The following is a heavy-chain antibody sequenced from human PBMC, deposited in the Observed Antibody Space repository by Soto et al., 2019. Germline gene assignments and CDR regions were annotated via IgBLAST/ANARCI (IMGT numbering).Heavy chain of an antibody. J-gene: IGHJ4*02. CDR2: ISYDGSNK. CDR1: GFTFSSYA. CDR3: ARDLFDS. Sequence: QVQLVESGGGVVQPGRSLRLSCAASGFTFSSYAMHWVRQAPGKGLEWVAVISYDGSNKYYADSVKGRFTISRDNSKNKLYLQIDSLRADDTAVYYCARDLFDSWGQGTLVTVSS. V-gene: IGHV3-30-3*01.